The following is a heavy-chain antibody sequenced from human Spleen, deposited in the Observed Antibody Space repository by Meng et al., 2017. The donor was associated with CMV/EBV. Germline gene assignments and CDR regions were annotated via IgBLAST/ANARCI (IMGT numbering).Heavy chain of an antibody. D-gene: IGHD5-18*01. J-gene: IGHJ6*02. CDR3: ASGAIVAAPAPRYGLDV. CDR1: GYTFNSYG. Sequence: ASVKVSCKASGYTFNSYGISWVRQAPGQGLEWMGWINPNSGGTNYAQKFQGRVTMTRDTSISTAYMELSSLRSEDTAMYYCASGAIVAAPAPRYGLDVWGQGTTVTVSS. V-gene: IGHV1-2*02. CDR2: INPNSGGT.